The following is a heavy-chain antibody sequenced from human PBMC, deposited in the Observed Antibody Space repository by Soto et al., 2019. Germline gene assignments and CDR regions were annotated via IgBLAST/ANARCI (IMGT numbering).Heavy chain of an antibody. D-gene: IGHD1-26*01. CDR2: IWYDGSNK. CDR3: AGDSVSRGSQYFHH. Sequence: GGSLKLSCTKSGFTFSTYGMHWVRQAPGKGLEWVAVIWYDGSNKFYADSVKGRFTISRDNSKNTLYLEMNSLRAEDTAVYYCAGDSVSRGSQYFHHWGQGTLVTVSS. CDR1: GFTFSTYG. J-gene: IGHJ1*01. V-gene: IGHV3-33*01.